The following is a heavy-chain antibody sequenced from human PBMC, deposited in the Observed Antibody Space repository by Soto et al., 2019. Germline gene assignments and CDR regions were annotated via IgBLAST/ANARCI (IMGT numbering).Heavy chain of an antibody. Sequence: QVQLVQSGAEVSKPGASVKVSCKASGYTFSDYYIHWVRQAPGQGLEWMGWINPNSGGTEYAPKLQGVVTMTRDTSITAAYMELSRLRSGDTAVYYCAREPATAKPEGVDFWGQGTLVTVSS. D-gene: IGHD1-1*01. CDR2: INPNSGGT. CDR1: GYTFSDYY. CDR3: AREPATAKPEGVDF. V-gene: IGHV1-2*02. J-gene: IGHJ4*02.